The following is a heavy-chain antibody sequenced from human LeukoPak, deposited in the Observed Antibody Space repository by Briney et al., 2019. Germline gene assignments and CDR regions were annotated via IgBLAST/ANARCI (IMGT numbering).Heavy chain of an antibody. D-gene: IGHD4-17*01. J-gene: IGHJ4*02. CDR2: INADTGNT. CDR1: GYTFTTYT. Sequence: ASVKVSCKASGYTFTTYTMHWVRQAPGQRLEWMGWINADTGNTKCSQEFQGRLTITRDTSASTVYMDLSSLKPEDMAVYYCARSGGSRGTVTPPGDFWGQGTLVTVSS. CDR3: ARSGGSRGTVTPPGDF. V-gene: IGHV1-3*03.